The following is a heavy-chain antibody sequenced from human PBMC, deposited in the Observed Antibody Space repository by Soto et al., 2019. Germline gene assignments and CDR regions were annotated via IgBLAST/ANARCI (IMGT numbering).Heavy chain of an antibody. CDR1: GGSISSYY. CDR3: AKARGGFPPRCWFDP. Sequence: SETLSLTCTVSGGSISSYYWSWIRQPPGKGLEWIGYIYYSGSTNYNPSLKSRVTISVDTSKNQFSLKLSSVTAADTAVYYCAKARGGFPPRCWFDPWGQGTLVTVSS. V-gene: IGHV4-59*01. J-gene: IGHJ5*02. D-gene: IGHD3-10*01. CDR2: IYYSGST.